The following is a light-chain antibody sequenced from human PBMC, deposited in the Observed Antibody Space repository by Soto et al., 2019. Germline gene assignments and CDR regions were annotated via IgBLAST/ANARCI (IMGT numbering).Light chain of an antibody. J-gene: IGKJ3*01. Sequence: DIQMTQSPSSLSASVGDRVTITCRASQSISTYLNWYHQKPGRAPKLLIYAASSLQSGVPSRFSGSGSGTDFTLTIGSLQPEDFATYYCQQSYSTPLTFGPGTKVDIK. CDR2: AAS. CDR3: QQSYSTPLT. V-gene: IGKV1-39*01. CDR1: QSISTY.